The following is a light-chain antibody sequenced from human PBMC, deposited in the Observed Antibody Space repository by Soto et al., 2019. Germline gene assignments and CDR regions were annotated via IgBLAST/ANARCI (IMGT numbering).Light chain of an antibody. CDR2: AAS. CDR3: HQRYSDQYT. V-gene: IGKV1-39*01. CDR1: QSISSY. Sequence: DIQMTQSPSSLSASVGDRVTITCRASQSISSYLNWYQQKPGKAPNLLFYAASSLQSGVPSRFNGSGSGTAVTLTISSRQPEDFSTCYCHQRYSDQYTFGQGTKLEIK. J-gene: IGKJ2*01.